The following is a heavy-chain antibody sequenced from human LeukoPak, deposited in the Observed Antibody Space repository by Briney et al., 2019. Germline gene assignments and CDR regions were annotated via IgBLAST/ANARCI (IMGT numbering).Heavy chain of an antibody. J-gene: IGHJ4*02. CDR2: IYHSGST. D-gene: IGHD5-24*01. CDR1: GYSISSGYY. Sequence: PSETLSLTCGVSGYSISSGYYCGWIRQPPGKGLEWIGSIYHSGSTDYNPSLKSRVTISVDTSKNQFSLKLNSVTAADTAVYYCARRRDGYNLGFFDYWGQGTLVTVSS. CDR3: ARRRDGYNLGFFDY. V-gene: IGHV4-38-2*01.